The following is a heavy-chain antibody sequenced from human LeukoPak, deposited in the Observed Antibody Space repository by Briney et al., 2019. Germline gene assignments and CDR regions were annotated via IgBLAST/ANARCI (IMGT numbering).Heavy chain of an antibody. Sequence: GGSLRLSCAASEFTFSSYWMSWVRQAPGKGLEWVSSISSSSSYIYYADSVKGRFTISRDNAKNSLYLQMNSLRAEDTAVYYCARDVYYDSSGYLDYWGQGTLVTVSS. V-gene: IGHV3-21*01. CDR1: EFTFSSYW. CDR3: ARDVYYDSSGYLDY. J-gene: IGHJ4*02. CDR2: ISSSSSYI. D-gene: IGHD3-22*01.